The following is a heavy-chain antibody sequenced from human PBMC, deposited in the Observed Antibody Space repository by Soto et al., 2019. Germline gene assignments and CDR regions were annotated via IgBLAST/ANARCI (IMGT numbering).Heavy chain of an antibody. CDR3: ARGNGGRERITIFGVVNFYYGIDV. CDR1: GFTFSSYA. Sequence: GGSLRLSCAASGFTFSSYAMHWVRQAPGKGLEWVAVISYDGSNKYNADSVKGRFTISRDNSKNTLYLQMNSLRAEDTAVYYCARGNGGRERITIFGVVNFYYGIDVWGQGTTVTVSS. D-gene: IGHD3-3*01. V-gene: IGHV3-30-3*01. J-gene: IGHJ6*02. CDR2: ISYDGSNK.